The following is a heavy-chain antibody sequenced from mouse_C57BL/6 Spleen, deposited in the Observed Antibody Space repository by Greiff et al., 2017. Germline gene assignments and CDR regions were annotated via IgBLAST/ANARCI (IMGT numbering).Heavy chain of an antibody. CDR3: ARPTVVATEYFDY. CDR2: IYPRSGNT. J-gene: IGHJ2*01. Sequence: LVESGAELARPGASVKLSCKASGYTFTSYGISWVKQRTGQGLEWIGEIYPRSGNTYYNEKFKGKATLTADKSSSTAYMELRSLTSEDSAVYFCARPTVVATEYFDYWGQGTTLTVSS. CDR1: GYTFTSYG. D-gene: IGHD1-1*01. V-gene: IGHV1-81*01.